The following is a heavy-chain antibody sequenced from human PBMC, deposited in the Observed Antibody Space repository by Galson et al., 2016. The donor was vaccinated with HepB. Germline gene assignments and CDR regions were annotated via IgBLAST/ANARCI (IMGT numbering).Heavy chain of an antibody. CDR1: GFTFSNYA. CDR2: ISTGSGYI. CDR3: AFNPGPADV. Sequence: SLRLSCAASGFTFSNYAMNWVRQAPGKGLEWVSSISTGSGYIYYADSVKGRFTISRDNAKNSLYLQMNSLRAEDTAVYYCAFNPGPADVWGQGTTVTVSS. V-gene: IGHV3-21*01. J-gene: IGHJ6*02. D-gene: IGHD1-14*01.